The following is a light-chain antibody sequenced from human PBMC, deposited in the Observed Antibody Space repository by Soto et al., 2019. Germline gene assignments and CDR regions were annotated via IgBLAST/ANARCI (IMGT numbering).Light chain of an antibody. CDR1: QSVSSRY. CDR2: GAS. Sequence: ESMLTQSPGTLSLSPGERATLSCRASQSVSSRYLTWYQQKPGQAPRLLIYGASIRATGIPDRFSGSGSGTDFTLTISGLEPEDSAVYYCQQFGDSPPAFTFGPGTKLEI. V-gene: IGKV3-20*01. J-gene: IGKJ2*01. CDR3: QQFGDSPPAFT.